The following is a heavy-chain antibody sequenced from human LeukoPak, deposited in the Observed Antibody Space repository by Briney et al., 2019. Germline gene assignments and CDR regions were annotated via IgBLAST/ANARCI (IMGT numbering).Heavy chain of an antibody. CDR2: ISGSGGST. J-gene: IGHJ4*02. Sequence: PGGSLRLSCAASGFTFSSYAMSWVRQAPGKGLEWVSVISGSGGSTYYADSVKGRFTISRDNAKNSLYLQMNSLRAEDTAVYYCARDWGELFGSDYWGQGTLVTVSS. CDR1: GFTFSSYA. V-gene: IGHV3-23*01. CDR3: ARDWGELFGSDY. D-gene: IGHD1-26*01.